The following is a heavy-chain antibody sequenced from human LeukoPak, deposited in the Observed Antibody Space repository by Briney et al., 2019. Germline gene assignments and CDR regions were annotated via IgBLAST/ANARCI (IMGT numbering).Heavy chain of an antibody. CDR3: ARDGNYRFDY. V-gene: IGHV3-33*01. CDR1: GFTFSSCG. J-gene: IGHJ4*02. D-gene: IGHD3-16*02. Sequence: PGGSLRLSCAASGFTFSSCGMHWVRQAPGKGLEWVAVIWYDGSKTYYADSVKGRFTISRDSSKNTLYLQMNSLRAEDTAVYYCARDGNYRFDYWRQGTLVSVSS. CDR2: IWYDGSKT.